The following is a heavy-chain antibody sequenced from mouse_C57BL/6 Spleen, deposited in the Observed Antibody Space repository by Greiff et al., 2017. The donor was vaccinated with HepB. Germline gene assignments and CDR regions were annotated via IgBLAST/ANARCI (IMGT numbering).Heavy chain of an antibody. Sequence: DVHLVESGGGLVQPGGSLSLSSAASGFTFTDYYMSWVRQPPGKALEWLGFIRNKANGYTTEYSASVKGRFTISRDNSQSILYLQMNALRAEDSATYYCARYGATVVAPYAMDYWGQGTSVTVSS. J-gene: IGHJ4*01. CDR1: GFTFTDYY. D-gene: IGHD1-1*01. CDR2: IRNKANGYTT. V-gene: IGHV7-3*01. CDR3: ARYGATVVAPYAMDY.